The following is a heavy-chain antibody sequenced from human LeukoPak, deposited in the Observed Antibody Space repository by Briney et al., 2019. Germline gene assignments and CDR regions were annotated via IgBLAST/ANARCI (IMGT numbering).Heavy chain of an antibody. D-gene: IGHD3-22*01. J-gene: IGHJ4*02. Sequence: SETLSVTCTVSGGSISGYYWSWIRQPLGTGLEWIGYIHYSGSTNYNPSLRSRVTISLDTSKNQFSLKLSSVTAADTAVYYCARGAWLSDYWGQGTLVTVSS. V-gene: IGHV4-59*01. CDR1: GGSISGYY. CDR3: ARGAWLSDY. CDR2: IHYSGST.